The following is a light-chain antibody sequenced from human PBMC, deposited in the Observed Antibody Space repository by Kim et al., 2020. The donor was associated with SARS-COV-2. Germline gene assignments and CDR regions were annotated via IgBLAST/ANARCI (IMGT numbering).Light chain of an antibody. CDR1: QGISSY. CDR3: QQSYSNPPEYT. V-gene: IGKV1-39*01. Sequence: DIQLTQSPSFLSASVGDRVTITCRASQGISSYLAWYQQKPGKAPKVLIYAASTLQSGVPSRFSGSGSGTDFTLTISSLQPEDFATYYCQQSYSNPPEYTFGQGTKLEI. CDR2: AAS. J-gene: IGKJ2*01.